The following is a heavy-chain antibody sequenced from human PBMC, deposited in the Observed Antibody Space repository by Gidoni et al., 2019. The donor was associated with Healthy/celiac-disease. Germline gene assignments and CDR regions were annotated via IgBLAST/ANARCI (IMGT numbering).Heavy chain of an antibody. V-gene: IGHV4-39*01. CDR2: IYYSGST. D-gene: IGHD3-22*01. CDR3: ARRMIVVVITPGWFDP. Sequence: QLQLQESGPGLVKPSETLSLTCTVAGGAISSRSYYWGWIRQPPGKGLGWIGSIYYSGSTYYHPSLKSRVTISVATSKNQFSLKLSSVPAADTAVYYCARRMIVVVITPGWFDPWGQGTLVTVSS. CDR1: GGAISSRSYY. J-gene: IGHJ5*02.